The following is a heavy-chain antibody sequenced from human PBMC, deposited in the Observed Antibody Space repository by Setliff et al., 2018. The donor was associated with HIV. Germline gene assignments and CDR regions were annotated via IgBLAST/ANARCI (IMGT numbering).Heavy chain of an antibody. V-gene: IGHV3-9*01. CDR1: GFTFDDYA. D-gene: IGHD3-9*01. CDR2: ISWNSGSI. J-gene: IGHJ4*02. CDR3: ARGYDILTGTY. Sequence: PGGSLRLSCTASGFTFDDYAMHWVRQAPGKGLEWVSGISWNSGSIGYADSVKGRFTISRDNSKNSLYLQMSSLRAEDTAVYYCARGYDILTGTYWGQGTLVTVSS.